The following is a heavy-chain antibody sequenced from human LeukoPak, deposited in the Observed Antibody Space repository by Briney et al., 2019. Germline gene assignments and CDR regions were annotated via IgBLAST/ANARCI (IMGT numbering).Heavy chain of an antibody. CDR3: ARFRGSSPFDY. CDR2: IYYSGST. D-gene: IGHD6-13*01. CDR1: GGSISSYY. Sequence: SETLSLTCTVSGGSISSYYWSWIRQPPGKGLEWIGYIYYSGSTNYNPSLKSRVTISVDTSKNQFSLKLSSVTAADTAVYYCARFRGSSPFDYWGQGTLVTVSS. V-gene: IGHV4-59*12. J-gene: IGHJ4*02.